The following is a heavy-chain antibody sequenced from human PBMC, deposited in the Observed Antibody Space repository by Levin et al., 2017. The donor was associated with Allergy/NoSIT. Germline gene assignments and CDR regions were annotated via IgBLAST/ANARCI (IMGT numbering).Heavy chain of an antibody. Sequence: GESLKISCAASGFTFSSNGMHWVRQAPGKGLEWVAVISYDGSNKYYADSVKGRFTISRDNSKNTLYLQMNSLRAEDTAVYYCAKDRSNPRVKAAAGTWVYHYYGMDVWGQGTTVTVSS. CDR3: AKDRSNPRVKAAAGTWVYHYYGMDV. CDR2: ISYDGSNK. CDR1: GFTFSSNG. D-gene: IGHD6-13*01. J-gene: IGHJ6*02. V-gene: IGHV3-30*18.